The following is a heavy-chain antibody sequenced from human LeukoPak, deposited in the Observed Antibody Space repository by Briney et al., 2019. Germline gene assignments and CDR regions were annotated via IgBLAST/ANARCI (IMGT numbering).Heavy chain of an antibody. J-gene: IGHJ4*02. CDR1: GYTFTSYD. D-gene: IGHD3-22*01. Sequence: GASLKVSCKASGYTFTSYDINWVRQATGQGLEWMGWMNPNSGNTGYAQKFQGRVTMTRNTSISTAYMELSSLRSEDTAVYYCARGVTYYYDKIPDYWGQGTLVTVSS. V-gene: IGHV1-8*01. CDR2: MNPNSGNT. CDR3: ARGVTYYYDKIPDY.